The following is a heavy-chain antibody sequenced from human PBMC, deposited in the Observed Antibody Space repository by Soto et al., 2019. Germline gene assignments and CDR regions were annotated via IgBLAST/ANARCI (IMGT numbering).Heavy chain of an antibody. D-gene: IGHD4-17*01. CDR2: INPSGGST. V-gene: IGHV1-46*01. CDR1: GYTFTSYY. Sequence: QVQLVQSGAEVKKPGASVKVPCKASGYTFTSYYMHWVRQAPGQGLEWMGIINPSGGSTSYAQKFQGRVTMTRDTSTSTVYMELSSLRSEDTAVYYCASEPTVGDYVRLFDYWGQGTLVTVSS. J-gene: IGHJ4*02. CDR3: ASEPTVGDYVRLFDY.